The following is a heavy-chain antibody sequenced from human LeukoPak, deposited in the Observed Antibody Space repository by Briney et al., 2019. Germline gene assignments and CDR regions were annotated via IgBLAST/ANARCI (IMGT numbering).Heavy chain of an antibody. V-gene: IGHV2-70*01. CDR2: IDWDDDK. CDR1: GFSPGTSGMC. Sequence: ESGPALLQPTQTLTLTCTFSGFSPGTSGMCVRWIRQPPGKALEWLSLIDWDDDKYYSTSLKTRLTISKDTSKNQEVLTMTNMDPVDTATYYCARTHKTGDRTLYYFDYWGQGTLVTVSS. CDR3: ARTHKTGDRTLYYFDY. D-gene: IGHD7-27*01. J-gene: IGHJ4*02.